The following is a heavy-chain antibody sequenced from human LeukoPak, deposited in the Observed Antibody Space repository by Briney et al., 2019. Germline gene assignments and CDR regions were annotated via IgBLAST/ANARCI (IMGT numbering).Heavy chain of an antibody. D-gene: IGHD3-10*01. CDR3: ARDEYYGSGSYYNYYYYMDV. V-gene: IGHV1-46*01. CDR1: GYAFTSFA. CDR2: INPYVDRT. Sequence: GASVKVSCKASGYAFTSFAIHWVRQAPGQGLEWMGIINPYVDRTSYAQRFQGRVTMTRDTSTSTVYMELNSLRSEDTAVYYCARDEYYGSGSYYNYYYYMDVWGKGTTVTVSS. J-gene: IGHJ6*03.